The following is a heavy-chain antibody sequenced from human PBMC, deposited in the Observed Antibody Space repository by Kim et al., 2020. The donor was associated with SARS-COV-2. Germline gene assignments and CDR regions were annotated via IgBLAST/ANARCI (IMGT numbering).Heavy chain of an antibody. CDR1: EFTINTYA. D-gene: IGHD2-21*01. J-gene: IGHJ6*02. CDR2: ISYDGGSK. Sequence: GGSLRLSCAASEFTINTYAMHWVRQAPGKGLEWVAVISYDGGSKKYADSVRGRFTISRDNSKSTLYLQMNSLRSEDTAVYYCASWVAISYYWYGMDVWGQGTRVTVSS. CDR3: ASWVAISYYWYGMDV. V-gene: IGHV3-30*04.